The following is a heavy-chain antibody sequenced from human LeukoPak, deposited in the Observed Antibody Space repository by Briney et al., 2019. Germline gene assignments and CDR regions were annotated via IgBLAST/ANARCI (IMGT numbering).Heavy chain of an antibody. CDR1: GFTFSIAW. CDR2: IKSKTDGGTT. CDR3: TTDNGDYGADV. Sequence: PGGSLRLSCAASGFTFSIAWMTWVRQAPGKGLEWVGRIKSKTDGGTTDYAAPVKGRFTMSRDESKETVHLQMNSPKIEYTAVYYCTTDNGDYGADVWGQGTTVTVSS. J-gene: IGHJ6*02. V-gene: IGHV3-15*01. D-gene: IGHD4-17*01.